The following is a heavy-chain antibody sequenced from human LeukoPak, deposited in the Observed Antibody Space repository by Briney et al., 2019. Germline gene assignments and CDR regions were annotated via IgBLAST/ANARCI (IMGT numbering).Heavy chain of an antibody. CDR2: IIPIFGTA. V-gene: IGHV1-69*05. J-gene: IGHJ4*02. D-gene: IGHD3-22*01. Sequence: ASVKVSCKASGGTFSSYAISWVRQAPGQGLEWMGGIIPIFGTANYAQKFQGRVTVTTDESTSTAYMELSSLRSEDTAVYYCARSEKYYYDSSGYYGYYFDYWGQGTLVTVSS. CDR3: ARSEKYYYDSSGYYGYYFDY. CDR1: GGTFSSYA.